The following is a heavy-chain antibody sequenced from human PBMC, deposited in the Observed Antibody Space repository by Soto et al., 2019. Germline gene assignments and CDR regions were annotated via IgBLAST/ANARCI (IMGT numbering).Heavy chain of an antibody. D-gene: IGHD3-10*01. CDR2: INGDGSFT. CDR1: GFTFSNYW. Sequence: ILSCGASGFTFSNYWMHWVRQAPGEGLVWVSRINGDGSFTRFADSVKGRFTISRDNAKNTLHLQMNSLRVEDTAVYYCARVGGGSGNFDYWGQGTLVTVSS. V-gene: IGHV3-74*01. J-gene: IGHJ4*02. CDR3: ARVGGGSGNFDY.